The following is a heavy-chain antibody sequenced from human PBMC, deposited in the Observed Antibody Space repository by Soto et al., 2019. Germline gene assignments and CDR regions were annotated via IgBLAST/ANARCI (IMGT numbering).Heavy chain of an antibody. J-gene: IGHJ4*02. CDR2: ISGSSSST. Sequence: GGSLRLSCAASGFTFSKNAMTWVRQAPGKGLEWVSAISGSSSSTYSADSVKGRFTISRDNSKNTLYLQMNSLRAEDTAIYYCATTPHGSGSYYGAYWGQGTLVTVSS. CDR1: GFTFSKNA. V-gene: IGHV3-23*01. D-gene: IGHD3-10*01. CDR3: ATTPHGSGSYYGAY.